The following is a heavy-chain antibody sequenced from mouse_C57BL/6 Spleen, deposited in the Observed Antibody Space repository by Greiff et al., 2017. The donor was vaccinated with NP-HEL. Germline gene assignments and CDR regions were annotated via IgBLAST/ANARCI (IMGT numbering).Heavy chain of an antibody. J-gene: IGHJ4*01. V-gene: IGHV1-15*01. CDR2: IDPETGGT. CDR3: TRILLRQDYAMDY. D-gene: IGHD1-1*01. CDR1: GYTFTDYE. Sequence: QVQLQQSGAELVRPGASVTLSCKASGYTFTDYEMHWVKQTPVHGLEWIGAIDPETGGTAYNQKFTGKAILTADKSSSTAYMELRSLTSEDAAVYYCTRILLRQDYAMDYWGQGTSVTVSS.